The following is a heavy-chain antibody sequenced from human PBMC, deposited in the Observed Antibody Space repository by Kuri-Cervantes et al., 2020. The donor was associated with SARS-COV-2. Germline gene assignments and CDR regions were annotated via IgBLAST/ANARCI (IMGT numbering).Heavy chain of an antibody. Sequence: GGTLRLSCAASGFTFSSYAMHWVRQAPGKGLEWVAVISYDGSNKYYADTVKGRFTISRDNSKNSLYLQMNSLRAEDTAVYYCARDLGIAGSADWFDPWGQGTLVTVSS. V-gene: IGHV3-30*04. CDR3: ARDLGIAGSADWFDP. CDR1: GFTFSSYA. D-gene: IGHD2-2*01. J-gene: IGHJ5*02. CDR2: ISYDGSNK.